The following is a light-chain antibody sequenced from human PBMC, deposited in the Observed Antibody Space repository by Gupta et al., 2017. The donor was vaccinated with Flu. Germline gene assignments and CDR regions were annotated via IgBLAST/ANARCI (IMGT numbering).Light chain of an antibody. CDR3: QSYDSSLRGSV. J-gene: IGLJ3*02. CDR1: SSNLGAGYD. Sequence: QSGLTQPPSVSGAPGQRLTISCTGSSSNLGAGYDVHWYQQFPGKAPKLLLYGNNHRPSGVPDRFSGSKSGTSASLAITGLQADDEADYYCQSYDSSLRGSVFGGGTKLTVL. CDR2: GNN. V-gene: IGLV1-40*01.